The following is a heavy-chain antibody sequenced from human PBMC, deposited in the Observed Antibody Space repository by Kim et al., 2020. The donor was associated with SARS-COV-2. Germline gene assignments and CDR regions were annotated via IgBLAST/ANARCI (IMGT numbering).Heavy chain of an antibody. Sequence: GGSLRLSCAASGFTFSSYAMSWVRQAPGKGLEWVSAISGSGGSTYYADSVKGRFTISRDNSKNTLYLQMNSLRAEDTAVYYCAKPEAGKPPLYYYYGMDVWGQGTTVTVSS. D-gene: IGHD3-10*01. V-gene: IGHV3-23*01. J-gene: IGHJ6*02. CDR3: AKPEAGKPPLYYYYGMDV. CDR2: ISGSGGST. CDR1: GFTFSSYA.